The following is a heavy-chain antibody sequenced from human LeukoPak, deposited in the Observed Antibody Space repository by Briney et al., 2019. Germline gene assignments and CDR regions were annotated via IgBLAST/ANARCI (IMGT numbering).Heavy chain of an antibody. J-gene: IGHJ4*02. CDR1: GGTFSSYA. V-gene: IGHV1-69*04. Sequence: SVKVSLKASGGTFSSYAISWVRPAPGQGLEWVGRIIPILGIANYAQKFQGRVTITADKSTSTAYMELSSLRSEDTAVYYCARDSPYRRLRYFDYWGQGTLVTVSS. D-gene: IGHD1-26*01. CDR2: IIPILGIA. CDR3: ARDSPYRRLRYFDY.